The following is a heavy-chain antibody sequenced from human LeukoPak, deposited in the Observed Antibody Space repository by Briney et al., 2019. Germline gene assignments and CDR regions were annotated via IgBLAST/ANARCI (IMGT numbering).Heavy chain of an antibody. CDR1: GGSISSGGYY. J-gene: IGHJ4*02. Sequence: SQTLSLTCTVSGGSISSGGYYWSWIRQHPGKGLEWIGYIYYSGSTYCNPSLKSRVTISVDTSKNQFSLKLSSVTAADTAVYYCASRILTGEYYFDYWGQGTLVTVSS. V-gene: IGHV4-31*03. CDR2: IYYSGST. D-gene: IGHD7-27*01. CDR3: ASRILTGEYYFDY.